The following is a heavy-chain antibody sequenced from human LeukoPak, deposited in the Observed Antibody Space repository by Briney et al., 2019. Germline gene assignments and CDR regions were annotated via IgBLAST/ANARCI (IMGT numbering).Heavy chain of an antibody. Sequence: GGSLRLSCAASGFTFSSYWMSWVRQAPGKGLEWVANVKQDGSETYYVDSLKGRFTISRDNAKNSLYLQMGSLRAEDTAIYYCARDKFPATNIPLIDFWGPGTLVTVSS. V-gene: IGHV3-7*03. CDR3: ARDKFPATNIPLIDF. J-gene: IGHJ4*02. CDR2: VKQDGSET. CDR1: GFTFSSYW. D-gene: IGHD2-2*02.